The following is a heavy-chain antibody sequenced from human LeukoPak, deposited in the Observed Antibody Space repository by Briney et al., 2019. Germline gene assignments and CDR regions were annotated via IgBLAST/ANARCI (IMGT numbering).Heavy chain of an antibody. CDR1: GFTFSDYY. J-gene: IGHJ4*02. D-gene: IGHD3-22*01. V-gene: IGHV3-11*04. CDR3: AREYYYDSSGYPGY. Sequence: GGSLRLSCAASGFTFSDYYMSWIRQAPGKGLEWVSYISSSGSTIYYADSVKGRFTISRDNAKNSLYLQMNSLRAGDTAVYYCAREYYYDSSGYPGYWGQGTLVTVSS. CDR2: ISSSGSTI.